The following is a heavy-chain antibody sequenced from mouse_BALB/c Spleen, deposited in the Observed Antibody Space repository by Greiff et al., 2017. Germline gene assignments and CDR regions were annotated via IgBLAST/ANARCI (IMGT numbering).Heavy chain of an antibody. D-gene: IGHD1-1*01. V-gene: IGHV1S22*01. J-gene: IGHJ2*01. CDR2: IYPGSGST. CDR3: TRRDYYGRDY. Sequence: LQQPGSELVRPGASVKLSCKASGYTFTSYWMHWVKQRPGQGLEWIGNIYPGSGSTNYDEKFKSKATLTVDTSSSTAYMQLSSLTSEDSAVYYCTRRDYYGRDYWGQGTTLTVSS. CDR1: GYTFTSYW.